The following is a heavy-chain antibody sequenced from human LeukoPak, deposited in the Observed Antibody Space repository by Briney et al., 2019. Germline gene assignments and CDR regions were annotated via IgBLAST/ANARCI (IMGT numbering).Heavy chain of an antibody. CDR2: IYYSGST. CDR1: GGSISSYY. V-gene: IGHV4-59*01. Sequence: SETLSLTCTVSGGSISSYYWRWIRQPPGKGLEWIGYIYYSGSTNYNPSLKSRVTISVDTSKNQFSLKLSSVTAADTAVYYCARVIAAAGTKGLYYYYYYYMDVWGKGTTVTVSS. CDR3: ARVIAAAGTKGLYYYYYYYMDV. J-gene: IGHJ6*03. D-gene: IGHD6-13*01.